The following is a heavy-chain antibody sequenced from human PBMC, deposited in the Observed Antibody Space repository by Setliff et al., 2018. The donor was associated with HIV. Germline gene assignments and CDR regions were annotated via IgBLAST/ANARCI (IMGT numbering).Heavy chain of an antibody. Sequence: GGSLRLSCTASGFTFSDYWMHWVRRGPGRGLEWVSRIGRDGTVANYADSVKGRFTISRDNARNTLFLQMHSLRLDDTAIYYCAKTTGSVLGTYYFDSWGQGTRVTVSS. CDR2: IGRDGTVA. D-gene: IGHD3-16*01. CDR3: AKTTGSVLGTYYFDS. J-gene: IGHJ4*02. V-gene: IGHV3-74*01. CDR1: GFTFSDYW.